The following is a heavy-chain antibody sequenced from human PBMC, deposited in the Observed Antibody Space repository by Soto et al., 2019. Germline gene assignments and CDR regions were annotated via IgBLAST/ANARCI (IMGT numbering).Heavy chain of an antibody. V-gene: IGHV1-46*01. D-gene: IGHD3-22*01. J-gene: IGHJ4*02. CDR3: ARGASYYYGGYCDS. Sequence: QVQLVQSGAEVKKPGASVKVSCKASGYTFTSYYMHWVRQAPGQGLEWRGIINPSGGSTSYAQKFPGSGTMTRDTSTSTVYMELSSLISEDTAVYYCARGASYYYGGYCDSWGQGTLVTVSS. CDR1: GYTFTSYY. CDR2: INPSGGST.